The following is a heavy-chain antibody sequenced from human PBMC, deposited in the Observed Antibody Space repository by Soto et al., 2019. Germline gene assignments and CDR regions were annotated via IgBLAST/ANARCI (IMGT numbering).Heavy chain of an antibody. Sequence: PGESLKISCKGSGYSFTSYWIGWVRQMPGKGLEWMGIIYPGDSDTRYSPSFQGQVTISADKSISTAYLQWSSLKASDTAMYYCARHFYYCDFGGGDQNYYYYYGMDVWGQGTTVTVSS. CDR1: GYSFTSYW. J-gene: IGHJ6*02. V-gene: IGHV5-51*01. CDR3: ARHFYYCDFGGGDQNYYYYYGMDV. CDR2: IYPGDSDT. D-gene: IGHD3-3*01.